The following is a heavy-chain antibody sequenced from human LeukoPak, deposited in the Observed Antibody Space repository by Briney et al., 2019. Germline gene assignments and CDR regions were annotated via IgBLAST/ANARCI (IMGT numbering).Heavy chain of an antibody. D-gene: IGHD5-18*01. CDR3: ARLAGQLWLLFDY. CDR2: LYSGGNR. Sequence: GGSLRLSCAASGFTVSTNYMSWVRQAPGKGLEWVSTLYSGGNRYYADSVRGRFTISRDDSRNTLFLQMNNLRVEDTAMYYCARLAGQLWLLFDYWGQGTLVTVSS. V-gene: IGHV3-53*01. CDR1: GFTVSTNY. J-gene: IGHJ4*02.